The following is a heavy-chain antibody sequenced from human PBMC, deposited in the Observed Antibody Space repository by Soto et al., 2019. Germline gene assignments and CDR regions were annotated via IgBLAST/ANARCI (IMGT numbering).Heavy chain of an antibody. CDR1: GFTFTSSA. D-gene: IGHD3-22*01. CDR2: IVVGSGNT. V-gene: IGHV1-58*01. CDR3: AARYYYDSSGYGPLDAFDI. Sequence: SVKVSCKASGFTFTSSAVQWVRQARGQRLEWIGWIVVGSGNTNYAQKFQERVTITRDMSTSTAYMELSSLRSEDTAVYYCAARYYYDSSGYGPLDAFDIWGQGTMVTVSS. J-gene: IGHJ3*02.